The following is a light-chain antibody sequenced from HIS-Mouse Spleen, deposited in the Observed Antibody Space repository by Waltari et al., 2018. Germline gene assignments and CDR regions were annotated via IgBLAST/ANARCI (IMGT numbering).Light chain of an antibody. CDR3: SSYTSSSTEV. J-gene: IGLJ2*01. Sequence: QSALTQPASVSGSPGQSITISCTGTSSDLGGYHYVSWYQQHPGKAPKLMIYDVSNRPSGVSNRFSGSKSGNTASLTISGLQAEDEADYYCSSYTSSSTEVFGGGTKLTVL. CDR2: DVS. V-gene: IGLV2-14*03. CDR1: SSDLGGYHY.